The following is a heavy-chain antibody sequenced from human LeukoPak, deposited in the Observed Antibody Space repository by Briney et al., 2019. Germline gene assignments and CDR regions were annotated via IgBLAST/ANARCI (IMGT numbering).Heavy chain of an antibody. CDR3: ARMHYYYDRSYYTLDY. J-gene: IGHJ4*02. D-gene: IGHD3-22*01. CDR2: INPNSGGT. CDR1: GYTFTTYY. V-gene: IGHV1-2*06. Sequence: ASVKVSCKASGYTFTTYYIHWVRQAPGQELEWMGRINPNSGGTIYAQKFQGRVTMTTDRSITTAYMELSSLRSDDTAFYYCARMHYYYDRSYYTLDYWGQGTLVTVSS.